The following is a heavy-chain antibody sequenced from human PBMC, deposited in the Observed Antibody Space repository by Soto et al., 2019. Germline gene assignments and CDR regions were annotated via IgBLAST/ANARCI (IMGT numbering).Heavy chain of an antibody. CDR1: GGTFSSHA. Sequence: SVKVSCKVSGGTFSSHAISWVRQAPGQGLEWMGGIIPFFKATSFAQKFQGRVTITADDSTSTAYMDLYSLGSEDTAVYYCARDVPLNYYDGTFSYYAMDVWGQGTTVTVSS. J-gene: IGHJ6*02. V-gene: IGHV1-69*13. CDR3: ARDVPLNYYDGTFSYYAMDV. D-gene: IGHD3-16*01. CDR2: IIPFFKAT.